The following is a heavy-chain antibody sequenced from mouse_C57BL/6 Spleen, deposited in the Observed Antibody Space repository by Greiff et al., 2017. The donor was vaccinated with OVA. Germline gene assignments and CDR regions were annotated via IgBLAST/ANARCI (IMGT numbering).Heavy chain of an antibody. CDR2: ISSGGDYI. CDR1: GFTFSSYA. Sequence: DVKLVESGAGLVKPGGSLKLSCAASGFTFSSYAMSWVRQTPEKRLEWVAYISSGGDYIYYADTVKGRFTISRDNARNTLYLQMSSLKSEDTAMYYCTRDSSGYAWFAYWGQGTLVTVSA. CDR3: TRDSSGYAWFAY. J-gene: IGHJ3*01. D-gene: IGHD3-2*02. V-gene: IGHV5-9-1*02.